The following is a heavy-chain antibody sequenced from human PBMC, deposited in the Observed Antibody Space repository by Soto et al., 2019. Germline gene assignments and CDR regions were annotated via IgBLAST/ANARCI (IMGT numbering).Heavy chain of an antibody. CDR2: ISGSGGRT. J-gene: IGHJ4*01. CDR1: GFTFRSYV. CDR3: AKARGDSSSYYYAYFDY. Sequence: GGSLRLSCGASGFTFRSYVMSWVRQVPGKGLEWVSGISGSGGRTYYTDSVKGRFSISRDNSKNTVHLQMNGLRAEDTAVYYCAKARGDSSSYYYAYFDYWGHGTLVTVYS. V-gene: IGHV3-23*01. D-gene: IGHD3-22*01.